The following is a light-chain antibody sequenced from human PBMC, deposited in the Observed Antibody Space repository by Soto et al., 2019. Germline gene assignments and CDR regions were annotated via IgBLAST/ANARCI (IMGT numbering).Light chain of an antibody. CDR1: QSISSY. V-gene: IGKV1-39*01. J-gene: IGKJ5*01. CDR2: AAS. Sequence: DSQMTQCPSARCASLGYRVSITSRASQSISSYLNWYQQKPGKAPKLLIYAASSLQSGVPSRFSGSGSGTDFTLTISRLEPEDFAVYYCQQHGTSPITFGQGTRLEIK. CDR3: QQHGTSPIT.